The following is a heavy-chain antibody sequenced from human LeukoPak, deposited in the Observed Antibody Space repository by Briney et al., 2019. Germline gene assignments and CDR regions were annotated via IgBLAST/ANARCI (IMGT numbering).Heavy chain of an antibody. CDR1: GFTFSDYAM. J-gene: IGHJ4*02. CDR3: ARDQEGYYGSGSLGYFDY. CDR2: IYHSGST. Sequence: GSLRLSCAASGFTFSDYAMSWVRQPPGKGLEWIGEIYHSGSTNYNPSLKSRVTISVDKSKNQFSLKLSSVTAADTAVYYCARDQEGYYGSGSLGYFDYWGQGTLVTVSS. D-gene: IGHD3-10*01. V-gene: IGHV4-4*02.